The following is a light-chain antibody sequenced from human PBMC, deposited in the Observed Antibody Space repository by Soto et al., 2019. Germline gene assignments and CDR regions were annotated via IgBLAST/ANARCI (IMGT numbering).Light chain of an antibody. CDR3: QQYNSYPLP. V-gene: IGKV1-5*01. J-gene: IGKJ2*01. CDR2: DAS. Sequence: DIQMTQSPSTLSASVGDRVTITCRASQSISSWLAWYQQKPGKAPKLLIYDASSLESGVPSTFSGSGSGTEFTLTISSLQPDDFATYYCQQYNSYPLPFGQGTKLEIK. CDR1: QSISSW.